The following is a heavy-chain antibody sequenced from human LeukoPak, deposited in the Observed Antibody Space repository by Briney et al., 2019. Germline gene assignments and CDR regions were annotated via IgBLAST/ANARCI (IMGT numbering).Heavy chain of an antibody. V-gene: IGHV1-69*04. J-gene: IGHJ4*02. D-gene: IGHD1-26*01. CDR2: LIPILRLT. CDR1: GGPFSSYA. Sequence: SVKVSCKASGGPFSSYAINWVRQAPGQGLQWVGRLIPILRLTNYAQTFQGRVTITADKSTSTTYMVLSSLRSDDTAVYFCAREGVGTTSFDSWGPGSRVTVSS. CDR3: AREGVGTTSFDS.